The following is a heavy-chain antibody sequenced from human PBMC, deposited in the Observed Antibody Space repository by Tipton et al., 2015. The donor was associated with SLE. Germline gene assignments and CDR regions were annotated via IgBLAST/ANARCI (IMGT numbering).Heavy chain of an antibody. V-gene: IGHV3-33*01. Sequence: SGFTFSSYGMHWVRQAPGKGLEWVAVTWYEGSNKYYADSVKGRFTISRDNSKNTLYLQMNSLRADDTAVYYCARETTQAKILDYWGQGTLVTVSS. CDR3: ARETTQAKILDY. CDR1: GFTFSSYG. CDR2: TWYEGSNK. J-gene: IGHJ4*02. D-gene: IGHD1-14*01.